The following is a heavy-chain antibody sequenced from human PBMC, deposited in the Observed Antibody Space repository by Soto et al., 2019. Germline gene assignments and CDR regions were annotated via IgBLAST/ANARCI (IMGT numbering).Heavy chain of an antibody. CDR3: ARESEDLTSNFDY. V-gene: IGHV3-21*01. J-gene: IGHJ4*02. CDR2: ISSTTNYI. CDR1: GFTFSRYS. Sequence: EVQLVESGGGLVRPGGSLRLSCAASGFTFSRYSMNWVRQAPGKGLEWVSSISSTTNYIYYADSMKGRFTVSRDNAKNSVYLYMNSLSAEDTAVYYCARESEDLTSNFDYWGQETLVTVSS.